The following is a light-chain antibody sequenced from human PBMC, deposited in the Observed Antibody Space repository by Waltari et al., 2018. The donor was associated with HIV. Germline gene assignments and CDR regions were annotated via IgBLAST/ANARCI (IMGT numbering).Light chain of an antibody. Sequence: SSELTQDPAVSVALGQTVRITCQGDSLRSYYASWYQQKPGQAPVVVIYGKNNRPSGIPDRFAGDSSGNTASLTITGAQAEDEADYYCNSRDSSGNHLVFGGGTKLTVL. J-gene: IGLJ2*01. V-gene: IGLV3-19*01. CDR2: GKN. CDR1: SLRSYY. CDR3: NSRDSSGNHLV.